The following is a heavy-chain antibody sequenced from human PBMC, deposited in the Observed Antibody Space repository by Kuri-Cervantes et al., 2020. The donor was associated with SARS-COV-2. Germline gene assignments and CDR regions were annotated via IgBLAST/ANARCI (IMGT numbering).Heavy chain of an antibody. CDR2: IYYSGST. D-gene: IGHD3-3*01. Sequence: AETLSLTCTVSGCTISSSSYYWGWIRQPPGKGLESNGSIYYSGSTYYNPCLKSRVTISVDTSKNPFSLKRSSVTAADTAVYYCARQMMSSITIFGVVITKSRFDPWGQGTLVTVSS. CDR3: ARQMMSSITIFGVVITKSRFDP. V-gene: IGHV4-39*01. J-gene: IGHJ5*02. CDR1: GCTISSSSYY.